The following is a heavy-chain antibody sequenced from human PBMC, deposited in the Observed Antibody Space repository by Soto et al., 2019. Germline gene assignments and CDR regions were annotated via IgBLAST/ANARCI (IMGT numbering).Heavy chain of an antibody. CDR2: IYYSGST. V-gene: IGHV4-39*01. D-gene: IGHD3-3*01. J-gene: IGHJ3*02. CDR1: GGSISSSSYY. Sequence: QLQLQESGPGLVKPSETLSLTCTVSGGSISSSSYYWGWIRQPPGKGLEWIGSIYYSGSTYYNPSLKSRVTISVDTSKYPFSLKLSSVTAADTAVYYCARHCGSGYDFWSGYYSGGAFDIWGQGTMVTVSS. CDR3: ARHCGSGYDFWSGYYSGGAFDI.